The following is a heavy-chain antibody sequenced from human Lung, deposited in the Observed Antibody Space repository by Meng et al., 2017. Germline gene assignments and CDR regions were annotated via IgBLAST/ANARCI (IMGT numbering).Heavy chain of an antibody. CDR3: VRRTYSSGWYFDY. CDR1: GGSFSGYY. D-gene: IGHD6-19*01. CDR2: IIDSGST. J-gene: IGHJ4*02. V-gene: IGHV4-34*02. Sequence: QVQLQQWGAGLLKPSETLSLTCAVYGGSFSGYYWSWIRQPPGKGLEWIGEIIDSGSTNYNPSLKSRVTISVDTSKNQFSLRVTSVTAADRAVYYCVRRTYSSGWYFDYWGQGTLVTVFS.